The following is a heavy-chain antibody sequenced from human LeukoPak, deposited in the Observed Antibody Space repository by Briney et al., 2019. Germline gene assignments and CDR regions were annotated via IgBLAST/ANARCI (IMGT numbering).Heavy chain of an antibody. V-gene: IGHV3-23*01. D-gene: IGHD5-18*01. CDR3: ASGRIQLWLSEPHAFDI. J-gene: IGHJ3*02. Sequence: GSLRLSCAASGFTFSSYWMSWVRQAPGKGLEWVSTISGRGGSTYYGDSVKGRFTISRDNAKNSLYLQMNSLRAEDTAVYYCASGRIQLWLSEPHAFDIWGQGTMVTVSS. CDR1: GFTFSSYW. CDR2: ISGRGGST.